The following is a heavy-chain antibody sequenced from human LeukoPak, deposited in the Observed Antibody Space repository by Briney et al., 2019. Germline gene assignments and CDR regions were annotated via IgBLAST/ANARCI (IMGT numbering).Heavy chain of an antibody. Sequence: GGSLRLSCAASGFTFSNYAMSWVRQAPGKGLEWVSSISGSSESIYYGDSVKGRFTTSRDNSKNTLYLQMNSLRAEDTAMYYCAKGTGGYYVPFDIWGQGTMVIVSS. V-gene: IGHV3-23*01. J-gene: IGHJ3*02. D-gene: IGHD3-10*02. CDR1: GFTFSNYA. CDR2: ISGSSESI. CDR3: AKGTGGYYVPFDI.